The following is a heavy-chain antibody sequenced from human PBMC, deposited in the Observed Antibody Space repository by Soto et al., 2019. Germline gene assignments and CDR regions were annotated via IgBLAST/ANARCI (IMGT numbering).Heavy chain of an antibody. V-gene: IGHV4-39*01. J-gene: IGHJ4*02. CDR3: ARLGSRQWLHT. CDR2: IYYNGST. CDR1: GVSISSSSYY. Sequence: QLLESGPGLVKPSETLSLTCTVSGVSISSSSYYWGWIRQPPGKGLEWIGNIYYNGSTYYNPSLKSRVTISVDTSKNQFSLRLSSVTAADTAVYYCARLGSRQWLHTWGQGTLVIISS. D-gene: IGHD6-19*01.